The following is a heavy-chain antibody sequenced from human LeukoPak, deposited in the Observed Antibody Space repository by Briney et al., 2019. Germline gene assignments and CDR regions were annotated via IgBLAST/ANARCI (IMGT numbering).Heavy chain of an antibody. CDR1: GFSFGSFA. D-gene: IGHD3-22*01. V-gene: IGHV3-23*01. J-gene: IGHJ6*02. CDR3: ARDPQGYYDSSGYFERGMDV. CDR2: IIGSGGTT. Sequence: GGSLRLSCAASGFSFGSFAMSWVRQAPGKGLEWVSGIIGSGGTTFYADSVKGRFTISRDNSKNTYLQMNSLRAEDTAVYYCARDPQGYYDSSGYFERGMDVWGQGTTVTVSS.